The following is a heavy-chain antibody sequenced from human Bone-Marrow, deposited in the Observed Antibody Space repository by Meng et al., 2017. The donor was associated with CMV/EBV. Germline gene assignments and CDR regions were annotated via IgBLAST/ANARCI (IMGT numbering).Heavy chain of an antibody. Sequence: GGSLRLSCAASGFTFSDYYMSWIRQAPGKGLEWVSYISSSGSTIYYADSVKGRFTISRDNAKNTLYLQMNSLRAEDTALYYCAKDAPTSATTWYPFDSWGQGTLVAVSS. CDR1: GFTFSDYY. D-gene: IGHD6-13*01. J-gene: IGHJ4*02. CDR3: AKDAPTSATTWYPFDS. V-gene: IGHV3-11*01. CDR2: ISSSGSTI.